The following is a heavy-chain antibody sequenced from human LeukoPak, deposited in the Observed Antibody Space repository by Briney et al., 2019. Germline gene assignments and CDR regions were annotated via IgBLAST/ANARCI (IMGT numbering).Heavy chain of an antibody. Sequence: PGGSLRLSCAASGFTFSSYSMNWVRQAPGKGLEWVSYISSSSSTIYYADSVKGRFTISRDNAKNSLYLQMNSLRAEDTAVYYCARDEWDPEYYDFWSGYSSMDVWGKGTTVTVSS. J-gene: IGHJ6*03. CDR2: ISSSSSTI. V-gene: IGHV3-48*01. D-gene: IGHD3-3*01. CDR1: GFTFSSYS. CDR3: ARDEWDPEYYDFWSGYSSMDV.